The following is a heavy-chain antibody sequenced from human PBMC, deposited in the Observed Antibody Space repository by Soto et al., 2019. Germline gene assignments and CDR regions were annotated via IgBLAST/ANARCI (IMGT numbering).Heavy chain of an antibody. V-gene: IGHV1-18*01. CDR2: INAYNGNT. J-gene: IGHJ4*02. CDR1: GYTFTSYG. Sequence: QVQLVQSGAEVKKPGASVKVSCKASGYTFTSYGISWVRQAPGQGLEWMGWINAYNGNTKNAQKLQGRVTMTTDTSTSTASMELRSLRADDAAVYYCARDAAIGMNDYWGQGTLVTVSS. CDR3: ARDAAIGMNDY.